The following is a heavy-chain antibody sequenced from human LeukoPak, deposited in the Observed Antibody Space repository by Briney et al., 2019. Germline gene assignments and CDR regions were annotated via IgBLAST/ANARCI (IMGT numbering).Heavy chain of an antibody. D-gene: IGHD2-15*01. CDR1: GYTFTSYY. J-gene: IGHJ4*02. CDR2: INPNSGGT. Sequence: ASVKVSCKASGYTFTSYYMHWVRQAPGQGLEWMGWINPNSGGTNYAQKFQGRVTMTRDTSISTAYMELSRLRSDDTAVYYCARDQMRYCSGGSCYPPGYWGQGTLVTVSS. V-gene: IGHV1-2*02. CDR3: ARDQMRYCSGGSCYPPGY.